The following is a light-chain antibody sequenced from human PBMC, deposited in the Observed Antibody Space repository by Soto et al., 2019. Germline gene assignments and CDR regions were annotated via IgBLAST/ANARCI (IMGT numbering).Light chain of an antibody. CDR2: ATS. V-gene: IGKV1-9*01. J-gene: IGKJ1*01. CDR3: QEYQGYSGT. Sequence: IQLTQSPSSLSASVGYRVIITCRASQGISSYLAWYQQKPGKAPKLLIYATSTLQTGVPSRFSGSGSGTEFTLTISSLQPDDFATYYSQEYQGYSGTFGQGSTVDI. CDR1: QGISSY.